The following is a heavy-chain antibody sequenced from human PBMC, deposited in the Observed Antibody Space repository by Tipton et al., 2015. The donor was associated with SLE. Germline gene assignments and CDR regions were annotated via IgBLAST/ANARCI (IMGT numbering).Heavy chain of an antibody. CDR1: GGSISSGSYY. D-gene: IGHD4-17*01. V-gene: IGHV4-61*09. CDR3: ARLLYDYGDYYFDY. CDR2: IYTSGST. Sequence: TLSLTCTVSGGSISSGSYYWSWIRQPAGKGLEWIGHIYTSGSTNYNPSLKSRVTISVDTSKNQFSLKLSSVTAADTAVYYCARLLYDYGDYYFDYWGQGTLVTVSS. J-gene: IGHJ4*02.